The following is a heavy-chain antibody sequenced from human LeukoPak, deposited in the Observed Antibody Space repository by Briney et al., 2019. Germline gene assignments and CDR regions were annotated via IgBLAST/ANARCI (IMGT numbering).Heavy chain of an antibody. V-gene: IGHV1-18*01. Sequence: ASVKVSCKASGYTFTHYVISWVRQAPGQGLEWLGWISAYDGNTNYLQKFQGRVTMTTDTATSTAYMELRSLRSDDTAVYYCARDKVIASAGTPNWFNPWGQGTLVTVSS. D-gene: IGHD6-13*01. CDR3: ARDKVIASAGTPNWFNP. CDR1: GYTFTHYV. J-gene: IGHJ5*02. CDR2: ISAYDGNT.